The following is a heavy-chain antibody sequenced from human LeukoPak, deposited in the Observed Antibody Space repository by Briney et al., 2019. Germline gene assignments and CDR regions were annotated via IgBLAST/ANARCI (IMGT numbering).Heavy chain of an antibody. V-gene: IGHV4-4*02. D-gene: IGHD3-22*01. CDR2: IYHSGST. CDR1: GGSISSSNW. CDR3: ARVPLNDYYDSSGYFY. J-gene: IGHJ4*02. Sequence: SETLSPTCAVSGGSISSSNWWSWVRQPPGKGLEWIGEIYHSGSTNYNPSLKSRVTISVDKSKNQFSLKLSSVTAADTAVYYCARVPLNDYYDSSGYFYWGQGTLVTVSS.